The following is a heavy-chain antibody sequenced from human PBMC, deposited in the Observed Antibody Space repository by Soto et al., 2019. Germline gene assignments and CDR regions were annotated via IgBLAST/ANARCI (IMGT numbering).Heavy chain of an antibody. Sequence: QGQLQQSGPGLVKPSQTLSLTCAISGDSVSSDIPSWNWIRQSPSSGLEWLGRTYYRSKWFHDYAASVKGRITINPDTSKNRSALELNSMTPEDTAVYDCARGNALDVWGQGTVVTVSS. CDR1: GDSVSSDIPS. J-gene: IGHJ3*01. CDR3: ARGNALDV. D-gene: IGHD3-10*01. V-gene: IGHV6-1*01. CDR2: TYYRSKWFH.